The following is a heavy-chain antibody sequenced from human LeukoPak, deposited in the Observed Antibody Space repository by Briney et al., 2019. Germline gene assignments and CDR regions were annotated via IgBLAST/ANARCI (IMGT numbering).Heavy chain of an antibody. D-gene: IGHD6-19*01. CDR3: ARDISGWYIDY. V-gene: IGHV3-33*01. CDR1: GFTFSSYG. CDR2: IWYDGSNK. J-gene: IGHJ4*02. Sequence: GRSLRLSCAASGFTFSSYGMHWVRQAPGKGLEWVAVIWYDGSNKYYADPVKGRFTISRDNSKNTLYLQMNSLRAEDTAVYYCARDISGWYIDYWGQGTLVTVSS.